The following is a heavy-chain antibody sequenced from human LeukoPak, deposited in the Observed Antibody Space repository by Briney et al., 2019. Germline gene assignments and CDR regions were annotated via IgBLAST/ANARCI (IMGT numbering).Heavy chain of an antibody. CDR2: ISYDGSGK. CDR1: GFTFSTYA. V-gene: IGHV3-30-3*01. CDR3: ANPPINLNTHIVVVPAATGREDY. D-gene: IGHD2-2*01. J-gene: IGHJ4*02. Sequence: GGSLRLSCAASGFTFSTYAMHWVRQAPGKGLEWVAVISYDGSGKYYADSVKGRFTISRDNSKNTLYLQMNSLRAEDTAMYYCANPPINLNTHIVVVPAATGREDYWGQGTLVTVSS.